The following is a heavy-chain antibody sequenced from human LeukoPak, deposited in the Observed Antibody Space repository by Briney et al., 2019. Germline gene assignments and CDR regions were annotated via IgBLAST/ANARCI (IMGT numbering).Heavy chain of an antibody. CDR2: IYYSGST. V-gene: IGHV4-59*01. Sequence: SETLSLTCTVSGGSISSYYWSWIRQPPGKGLEWIGYIYYSGSTNYNPSLKSRVTISVDTSKNQFSLKLSSVTAADTAVYYCARAPYYGDSSNWFDPWGQGTLVTVSS. J-gene: IGHJ5*02. D-gene: IGHD4-17*01. CDR3: ARAPYYGDSSNWFDP. CDR1: GGSISSYY.